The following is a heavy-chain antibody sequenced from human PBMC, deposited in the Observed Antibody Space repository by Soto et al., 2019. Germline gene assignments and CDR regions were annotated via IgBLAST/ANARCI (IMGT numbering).Heavy chain of an antibody. Sequence: QVQLVESGGGLVKPGGSLRLSCAASGFTFSDYYMSWIRQAPGKGLEWVSYISSSSSYTNYADSVKGRFTISRDNAKNSLYLQMNSLRAEDTAVYYCAREAQPGYNSNDGDYWGQGTLVTVSS. CDR3: AREAQPGYNSNDGDY. V-gene: IGHV3-11*06. D-gene: IGHD1-20*01. CDR1: GFTFSDYY. J-gene: IGHJ4*02. CDR2: ISSSSSYT.